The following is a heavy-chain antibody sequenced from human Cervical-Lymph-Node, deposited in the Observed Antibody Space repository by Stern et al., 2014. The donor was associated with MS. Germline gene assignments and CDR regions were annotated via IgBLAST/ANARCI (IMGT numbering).Heavy chain of an antibody. Sequence: VQLVQSGADVKKPGSSGRVSCKASGGISWLRQAPGQGLEWMGGIIPFVGTGTVNYAQNFQGRLTIIAATSTNTPYMELSSLRFDDTAVYYCARGAGDNWFDPWGQGTLVSVSS. J-gene: IGHJ5*02. D-gene: IGHD3-10*01. CDR2: IIPFVGTGTV. CDR1: GG. V-gene: IGHV1-69*06. CDR3: ARGAGDNWFDP.